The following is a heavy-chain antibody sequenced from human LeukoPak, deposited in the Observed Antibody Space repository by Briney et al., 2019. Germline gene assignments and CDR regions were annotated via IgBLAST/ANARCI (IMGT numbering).Heavy chain of an antibody. CDR3: ARVYCTGGMCYTGLDY. CDR2: ISGSRGYT. V-gene: IGHV3-21*05. Sequence: GVSLSLFCAASGFTFRTCDMNWVRESPGEGLEGVSYISGSRGYTYAADYVKGRFTISRDNAKNSLYLHMNSLRDEDTAFYYCARVYCTGGMCYTGLDYWGQGTLVTVSS. D-gene: IGHD2-8*02. J-gene: IGHJ4*02. CDR1: GFTFRTCD.